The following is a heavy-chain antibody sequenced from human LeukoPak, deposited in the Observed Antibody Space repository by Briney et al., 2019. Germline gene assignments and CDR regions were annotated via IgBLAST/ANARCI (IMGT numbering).Heavy chain of an antibody. CDR1: GDSVSSNSAG. D-gene: IGHD2-8*02. CDR3: ARFAGGHFDY. Sequence: SQTLSLTCAISGDSVSSNSAGWDWIRQSPLRGLEWLGRTYYRSKWYNDYAVSVKSRITINPDTSKNQFSLQLNSVTPEDTAVYFCARFAGGHFDYWGQGTLVAVSS. J-gene: IGHJ4*02. V-gene: IGHV6-1*01. CDR2: TYYRSKWYN.